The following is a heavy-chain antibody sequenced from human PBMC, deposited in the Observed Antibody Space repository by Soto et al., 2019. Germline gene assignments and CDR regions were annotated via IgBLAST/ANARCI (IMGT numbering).Heavy chain of an antibody. V-gene: IGHV4-38-2*02. CDR3: ARASVVVTAITVYWYFDL. D-gene: IGHD2-21*02. CDR2: IYHSGST. Sequence: PSETLSLTCTVSGYSINSDNYWGWIRQPPGKGLEWIGSIYHSGSTYYNPSLKSRVTISVDRSKNQFSLKLSSVTAADTAVYYCARASVVVTAITVYWYFDLWGRGTLVTVSS. J-gene: IGHJ2*01. CDR1: GYSINSDNY.